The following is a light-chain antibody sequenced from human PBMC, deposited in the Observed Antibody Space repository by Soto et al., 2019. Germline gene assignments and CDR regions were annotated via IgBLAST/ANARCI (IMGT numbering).Light chain of an antibody. Sequence: DIQMTQSPSTLSGSVGDRVTNTCRASQTISSCLAWYQQKPGKAPKLLIYKASTLKSGVPSRFSGSGSGTEFTLTISSLQPDDFATYYCQHYNSYSEAFGQGTKVELK. CDR1: QTISSC. CDR2: KAS. CDR3: QHYNSYSEA. V-gene: IGKV1-5*03. J-gene: IGKJ1*01.